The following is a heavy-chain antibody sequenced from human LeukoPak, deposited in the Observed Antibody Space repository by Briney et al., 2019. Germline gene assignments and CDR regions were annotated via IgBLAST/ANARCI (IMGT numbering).Heavy chain of an antibody. V-gene: IGHV5-10-1*01. Sequence: GESLKISCKGSGYSFTSYWIAWVRQMPGKGLEWMGKIDPSDSHTNYSPSFQGHVTISADKSISTAYLQWSSLKASDTAMYYCARAPDSDSGYDYFDYWGQGTLVTVSS. D-gene: IGHD5-12*01. CDR1: GYSFTSYW. CDR3: ARAPDSDSGYDYFDY. CDR2: IDPSDSHT. J-gene: IGHJ4*02.